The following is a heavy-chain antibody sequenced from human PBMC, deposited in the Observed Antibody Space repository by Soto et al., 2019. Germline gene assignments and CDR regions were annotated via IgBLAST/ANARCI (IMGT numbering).Heavy chain of an antibody. CDR1: GGSISSSNW. CDR2: IYHSGST. J-gene: IGHJ6*02. V-gene: IGHV4-4*02. Sequence: TSETLSLTCAVPGGSISSSNWWSWVRQPPGKGLEWIGEIYHSGSTNYNPSLKSRVTISVDKSKNQFSLKLSSVTAADTAVYYCAGGMVRGVISSYYYYYGMDVWGQGTTVTVSS. CDR3: AGGMVRGVISSYYYYYGMDV. D-gene: IGHD3-10*01.